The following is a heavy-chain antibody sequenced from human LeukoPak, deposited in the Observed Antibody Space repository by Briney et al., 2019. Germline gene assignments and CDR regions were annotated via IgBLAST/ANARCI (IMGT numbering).Heavy chain of an antibody. CDR2: IYHSGST. CDR3: ASLGLGGPLLAAAGTIS. CDR1: GGSISSSSYY. D-gene: IGHD6-13*01. J-gene: IGHJ5*02. V-gene: IGHV4-39*07. Sequence: SETLSLTCTVSGGSISSSSYYWGWIRQPPGKGLEWIGEIYHSGSTNYNPSLRSRVTISVDKSKNQFSLKVRSVTAADTAVHYCASLGLGGPLLAAAGTISWGQGTLVTVSS.